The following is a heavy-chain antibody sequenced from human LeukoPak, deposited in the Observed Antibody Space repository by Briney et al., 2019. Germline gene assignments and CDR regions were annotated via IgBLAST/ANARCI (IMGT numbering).Heavy chain of an antibody. V-gene: IGHV3-23*01. CDR1: GFTFSSHG. Sequence: GGSLRLACVASGFTFSSHGMNWVRQAPGKGLEWVSGIIPSGHTTYYADSVRGRFTISRDNSRNTVYLQMNSLRAEDTAVYYCAKDDRWLQFCCWGQGTLVTVSA. J-gene: IGHJ4*02. CDR2: IIPSGHTT. CDR3: AKDDRWLQFCC. D-gene: IGHD5-24*01.